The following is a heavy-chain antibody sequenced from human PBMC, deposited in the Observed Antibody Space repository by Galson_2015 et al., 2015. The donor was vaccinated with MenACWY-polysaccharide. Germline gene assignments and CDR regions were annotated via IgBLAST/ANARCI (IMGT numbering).Heavy chain of an antibody. CDR3: AREYSAYD. CDR1: GFTFSTYW. Sequence: SLRLSCAASGFTFSTYWMHWVRQAPGKGLVWVSRIKSDGSSTTYADSVKGRFTISRDNAKNTLYLQMDSLRAEDTALYYCAREYSAYDWGQGTLVTVSA. J-gene: IGHJ4*02. V-gene: IGHV3-74*01. D-gene: IGHD5-12*01. CDR2: IKSDGSST.